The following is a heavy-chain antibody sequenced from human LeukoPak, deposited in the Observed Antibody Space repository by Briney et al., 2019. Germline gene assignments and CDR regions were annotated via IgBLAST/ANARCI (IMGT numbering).Heavy chain of an antibody. D-gene: IGHD1-14*01. CDR3: ARDSPESWFDP. V-gene: IGHV3-30-3*01. Sequence: GRSLRLSCAASGFTFSSYAMHWVRQAPGKGLEWVAVISHDGSNKYYADSVKGRFTISRDNSKNTLYLQMNSLRAEDTAVYYCARDSPESWFDPWGQGTLVTVSS. CDR2: ISHDGSNK. J-gene: IGHJ5*02. CDR1: GFTFSSYA.